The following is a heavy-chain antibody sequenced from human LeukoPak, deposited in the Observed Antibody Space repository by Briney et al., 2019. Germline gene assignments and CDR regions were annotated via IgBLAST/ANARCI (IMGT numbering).Heavy chain of an antibody. J-gene: IGHJ4*02. V-gene: IGHV3-7*04. D-gene: IGHD2-21*01. CDR3: ARALRTYSPRHFDS. CDR2: IKQDGSEK. Sequence: PGGSLRLSCAASGFTFSSYWMTWVRQAPGKGLEWVANIKQDGSEKYYVDSVKGRFTISRDNANTSLYLQLNSLSAKHTAVYSCARALRTYSPRHFDSWGQGTLVTVSS. CDR1: GFTFSSYW.